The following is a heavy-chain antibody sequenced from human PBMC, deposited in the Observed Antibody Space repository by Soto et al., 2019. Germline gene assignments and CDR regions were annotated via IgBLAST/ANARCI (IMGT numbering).Heavy chain of an antibody. Sequence: SETLSLTCAVSGGSISSYYWSWIRQPPGKGLELIGYVFYSGSTNYSPSLKSRVTISLDTSKNRFSLKLNSVTAADTAVYYCVRAGSGYSFDYWGQGTLVTVSS. D-gene: IGHD3-9*01. CDR3: VRAGSGYSFDY. V-gene: IGHV4-59*01. J-gene: IGHJ4*02. CDR2: VFYSGST. CDR1: GGSISSYY.